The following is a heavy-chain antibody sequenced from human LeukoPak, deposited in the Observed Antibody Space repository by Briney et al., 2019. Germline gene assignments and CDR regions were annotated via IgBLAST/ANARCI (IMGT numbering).Heavy chain of an antibody. D-gene: IGHD3-10*01. J-gene: IGHJ4*02. CDR3: ARGVDYYGV. CDR2: INHSGRT. Sequence: SETLSLTCAVYGGSFSGYYWNWIRQPPGKGLEWIGEINHSGRTNYNPSLKSRVTISVDTSKKQFSLKLSSVTAADTAVYYCARGVDYYGVWGQGTLVTVAS. CDR1: GGSFSGYY. V-gene: IGHV4-34*01.